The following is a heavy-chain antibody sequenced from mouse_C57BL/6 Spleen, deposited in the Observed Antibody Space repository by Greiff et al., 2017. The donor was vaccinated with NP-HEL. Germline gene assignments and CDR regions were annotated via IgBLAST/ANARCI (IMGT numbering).Heavy chain of an antibody. D-gene: IGHD1-1*01. CDR1: GYAFSSSW. Sequence: VQLQQSGPELVKPGASVKISCKASGYAFSSSWMNWVKQRPGKGLEWIGRIYPGDGDTNYNGKFKGKATLTADKSSSTAYMKLSSLTSEDSAVYFCASTTVVPPWFAYWGQGTLVTVSA. V-gene: IGHV1-82*01. CDR2: IYPGDGDT. J-gene: IGHJ3*01. CDR3: ASTTVVPPWFAY.